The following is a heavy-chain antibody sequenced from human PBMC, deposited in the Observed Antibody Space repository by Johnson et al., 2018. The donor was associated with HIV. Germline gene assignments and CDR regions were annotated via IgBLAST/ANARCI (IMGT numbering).Heavy chain of an antibody. D-gene: IGHD2-15*01. CDR3: VRDLPYCSGGFCQTDGFDI. CDR2: INHDGSEK. Sequence: VQLVESGGGLVQPGGSRRLSCAASGFMFGTYWMSWVRQGPGKGLEWVGNINHDGSEKYYVGSVKGRFTISRDKTKNSLYLQMNSLGVEDTAVYYCVRDLPYCSGGFCQTDGFDIWGQGTMVTASS. CDR1: GFMFGTYW. V-gene: IGHV3-7*05. J-gene: IGHJ3*02.